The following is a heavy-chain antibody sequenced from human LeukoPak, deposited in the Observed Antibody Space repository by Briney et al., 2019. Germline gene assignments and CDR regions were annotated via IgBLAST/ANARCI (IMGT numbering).Heavy chain of an antibody. D-gene: IGHD3-10*01. Sequence: GGSLRLSCAASGFTFSSYAMSWVRQAPGKGLEWVSYISSSGSTIYYADSVKGRFTISRDNAKNSLYLQMNSLRAEDTAVYYCARVYYYGSGDNWFDPWGQGTLVTVSS. CDR2: ISSSGSTI. CDR3: ARVYYYGSGDNWFDP. V-gene: IGHV3-48*04. J-gene: IGHJ5*02. CDR1: GFTFSSYA.